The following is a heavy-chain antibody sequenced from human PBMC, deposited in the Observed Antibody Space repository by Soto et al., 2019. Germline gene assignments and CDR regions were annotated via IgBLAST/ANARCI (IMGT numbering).Heavy chain of an antibody. CDR1: RFFFGDYA. D-gene: IGHD3-10*01. Sequence: GSLRLSCAASRFFFGDYAFHWVRQAPGKGLEWVAVISYDGSNKYYADSVKGRFTISRDNSKNTLYLQMNSLRAEDTAVYYCAKDLMVRGDVFDYWGQGTLVTVSS. V-gene: IGHV3-30*18. CDR3: AKDLMVRGDVFDY. J-gene: IGHJ4*02. CDR2: ISYDGSNK.